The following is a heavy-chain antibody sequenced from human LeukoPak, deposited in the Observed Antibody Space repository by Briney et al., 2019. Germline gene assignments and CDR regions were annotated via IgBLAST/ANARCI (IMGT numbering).Heavy chain of an antibody. D-gene: IGHD3-3*01. Sequence: SETLSLTCAVYGGSFSGYYWSWIRQPPGKGLEWVGEINHSGSTNYNPSLKSRVTISVDTSKNQFSLKLSSVTAADTAVYYCARGWSYYDYWGQGTLVTVSS. CDR1: GGSFSGYY. V-gene: IGHV4-34*01. CDR2: INHSGST. J-gene: IGHJ4*02. CDR3: ARGWSYYDY.